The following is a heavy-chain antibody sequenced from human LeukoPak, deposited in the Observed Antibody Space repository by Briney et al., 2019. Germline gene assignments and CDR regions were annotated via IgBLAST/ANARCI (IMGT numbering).Heavy chain of an antibody. D-gene: IGHD6-13*01. Sequence: GGSLRPSCAASGFTFSSYAMSWVRQAPGKGLEWVSAISGSGGSTFYADSVKGRFTVSRDNSKNTLYLQMNSLRVEDTAVYYCAKDRSSSTWYAFDIWGQGTMVTFSS. CDR1: GFTFSSYA. J-gene: IGHJ3*02. CDR2: ISGSGGST. V-gene: IGHV3-23*01. CDR3: AKDRSSSTWYAFDI.